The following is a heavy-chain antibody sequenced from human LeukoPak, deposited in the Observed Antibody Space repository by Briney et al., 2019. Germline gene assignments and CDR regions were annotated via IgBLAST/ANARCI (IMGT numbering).Heavy chain of an antibody. D-gene: IGHD3-10*01. CDR1: GYTFTSYG. V-gene: IGHV1-18*01. CDR2: ISAYNGNT. Sequence: ASVKVSCKASGYTFTSYGISWVRQAPGHGREGMGWISAYNGNTNYAQKLQGRVTMTTDTSTSTAYMELRSLRSDDTAVYYCARAHPRRITKFDYWGQGTLVTVSS. J-gene: IGHJ4*02. CDR3: ARAHPRRITKFDY.